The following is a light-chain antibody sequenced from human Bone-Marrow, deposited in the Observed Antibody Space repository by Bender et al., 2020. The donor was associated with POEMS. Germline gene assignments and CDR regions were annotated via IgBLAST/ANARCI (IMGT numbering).Light chain of an antibody. CDR3: CSYAGSITLV. CDR1: DSNFGGNN. V-gene: IGLV1-44*01. CDR2: SNY. Sequence: QSVLTQPPSASGTPGQSVIISCSGTDSNFGGNNVNWYQHLPGTAPRLVVFSNYQRPSGVPARFSGSKFGNTAALTISGLQADDESDYYCCSYAGSITLVFGGGTKLTVL. J-gene: IGLJ3*02.